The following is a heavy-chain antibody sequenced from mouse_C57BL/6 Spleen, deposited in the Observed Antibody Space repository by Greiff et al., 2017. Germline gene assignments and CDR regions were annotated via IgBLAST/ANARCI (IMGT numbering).Heavy chain of an antibody. D-gene: IGHD2-3*01. V-gene: IGHV1-72*01. CDR3: AREGGIDGYGYAMDY. J-gene: IGHJ4*01. CDR1: GYTFTSYW. CDR2: IDPNSGGT. Sequence: QVQLQQSGAELVKPGASVKLSCKASGYTFTSYWMHWVKQRPGRGLEWIGRIDPNSGGTKYNEKFKSKATLTVDKPSSTAYMQISSLTSEDSAVYYCAREGGIDGYGYAMDYWGQGTSVTVSS.